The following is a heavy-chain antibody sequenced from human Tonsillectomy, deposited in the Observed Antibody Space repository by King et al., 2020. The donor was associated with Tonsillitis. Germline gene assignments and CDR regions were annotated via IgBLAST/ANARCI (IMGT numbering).Heavy chain of an antibody. J-gene: IGHJ3*01. Sequence: QLVQSGAEVKKPGESLKISCKGSGYNFANYWINWVRQMPGRGLEWMGRIDPADSQTNYSPSFQGHVTFSADKAISTAFLQWTSLKASDTAMYYCAYYGASDAFDFWGQGTMVIVSS. CDR1: GYNFANYW. CDR2: IDPADSQT. CDR3: AYYGASDAFDF. D-gene: IGHD4-17*01. V-gene: IGHV5-10-1*01.